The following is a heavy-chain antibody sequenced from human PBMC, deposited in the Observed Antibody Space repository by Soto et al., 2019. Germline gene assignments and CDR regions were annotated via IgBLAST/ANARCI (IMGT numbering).Heavy chain of an antibody. CDR3: ARGLPLSYYDSSGYPDY. CDR2: VHPSGST. J-gene: IGHJ4*02. Sequence: PSETLSLTCAVFSASLGDHYWAWIRQSPDKGLEWIGEVHPSGSTDYNPSLKSRLTLSLDTSKNQFSLKLSSVTAADTAVYYCARGLPLSYYDSSGYPDYWGQGTLVTVSS. D-gene: IGHD3-22*01. CDR1: SASLGDHY. V-gene: IGHV4-34*01.